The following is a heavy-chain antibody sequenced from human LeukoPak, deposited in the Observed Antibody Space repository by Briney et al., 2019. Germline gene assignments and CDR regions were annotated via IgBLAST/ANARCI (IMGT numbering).Heavy chain of an antibody. CDR3: AKGNWIAADPLAFDY. V-gene: IGHV3-9*01. D-gene: IGHD6-6*01. Sequence: GGSLRLSCAASGFTFDDYAMHWVRQAPGKGLEWVSGISWNSGSIGYAVSVKGRFTISRDNAKNSLYLQMNSLRAEDTALYYCAKGNWIAADPLAFDYWGQGTLVTVSS. CDR2: ISWNSGSI. CDR1: GFTFDDYA. J-gene: IGHJ4*02.